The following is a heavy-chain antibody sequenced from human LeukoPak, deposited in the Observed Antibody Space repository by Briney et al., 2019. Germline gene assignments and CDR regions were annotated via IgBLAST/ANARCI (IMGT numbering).Heavy chain of an antibody. CDR2: IYTSGST. D-gene: IGHD3-9*01. V-gene: IGHV4-4*07. CDR1: SGSISSYY. J-gene: IGHJ6*03. CDR3: ARGGRYFDWAYYYYYMDV. Sequence: SETLSLTCTVSSGSISSYYWSWIRQPAGKGLEWIGRIYTSGSTNYNPSLKSRVTMSVDTSKNQFSLKLSSVTAADTAVYYCARGGRYFDWAYYYYYMDVWGKGTTVTISS.